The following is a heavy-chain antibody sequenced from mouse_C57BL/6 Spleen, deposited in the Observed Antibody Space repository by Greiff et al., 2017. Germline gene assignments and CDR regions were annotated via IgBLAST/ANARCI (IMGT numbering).Heavy chain of an antibody. CDR1: GFTFSSYT. J-gene: IGHJ1*03. Sequence: EVMLVESGGGLVKPGGSLKLSCAASGFTFSSYTMSWVRQTPKKRLEWVATISGGGGNTYYPDSVKGRFTISIDNAKNTLYLQMSSLRSEDTALYYCARHSYSNPSYFDVWGTGTTVTVSS. D-gene: IGHD2-5*01. CDR3: ARHSYSNPSYFDV. V-gene: IGHV5-9*01. CDR2: ISGGGGNT.